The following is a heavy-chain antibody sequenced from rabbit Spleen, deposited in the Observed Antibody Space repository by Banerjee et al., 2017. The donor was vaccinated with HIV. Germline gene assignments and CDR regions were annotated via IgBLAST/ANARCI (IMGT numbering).Heavy chain of an antibody. CDR1: GFDFSNKAV. J-gene: IGHJ3*01. Sequence: QEQLVESGGGLVKPEGSLKLSCTASGFDFSNKAVMCWVRQAPGKGLEWIGCINTATGKGVYATWAKGRFTISRTSSTTVTLQMTSLTAADTATYFCARDLVAVIGWNFSLWGQGTLVTVS. CDR3: ARDLVAVIGWNFSL. D-gene: IGHD1-1*01. CDR2: INTATGKG. V-gene: IGHV1S45*01.